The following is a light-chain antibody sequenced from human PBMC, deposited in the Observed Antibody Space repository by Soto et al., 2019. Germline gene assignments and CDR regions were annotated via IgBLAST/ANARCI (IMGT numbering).Light chain of an antibody. J-gene: IGLJ2*01. CDR2: SSN. Sequence: QSVLTQPPSASGTPGQWVTISCSGSSSNIGSNSVNWYQQLPGTAPKLLMYSSNQLPSGVPDRFSGSKSGTSASLAISGLQSEDEADYYCAAWDDSRNGVVFGGGTKLTVL. CDR1: SSNIGSNS. CDR3: AAWDDSRNGVV. V-gene: IGLV1-44*01.